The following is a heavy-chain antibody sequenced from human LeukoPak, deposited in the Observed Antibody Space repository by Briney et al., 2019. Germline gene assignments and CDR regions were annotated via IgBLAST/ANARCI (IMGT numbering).Heavy chain of an antibody. Sequence: SETLSLTCTVSGGSISSYYWSWIRQPPGKELEWIGYIYYSGSTNYSPSLKSRVTISVDTSKNQFSLKLSSVTAADTAVYYCARYGLIRGFEYWGQGTLVTVS. CDR2: IYYSGST. CDR1: GGSISSYY. CDR3: ARYGLIRGFEY. D-gene: IGHD3-16*01. V-gene: IGHV4-59*01. J-gene: IGHJ4*02.